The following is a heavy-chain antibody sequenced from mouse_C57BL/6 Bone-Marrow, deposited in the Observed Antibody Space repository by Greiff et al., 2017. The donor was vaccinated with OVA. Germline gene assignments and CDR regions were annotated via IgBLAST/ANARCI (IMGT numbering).Heavy chain of an antibody. Sequence: QVQLQQSGAELVRPGASVKLSCKASGYTFTDYYINWVKQRPGQGLEWIARIYPGSGNTYYNEKFKGKATLTAEKSSSTAYMQLRSLTSEDSAVYFCARSRITTVVEPFAYWGQGTLVTVSA. J-gene: IGHJ3*01. D-gene: IGHD1-1*01. CDR1: GYTFTDYY. V-gene: IGHV1-76*01. CDR3: ARSRITTVVEPFAY. CDR2: IYPGSGNT.